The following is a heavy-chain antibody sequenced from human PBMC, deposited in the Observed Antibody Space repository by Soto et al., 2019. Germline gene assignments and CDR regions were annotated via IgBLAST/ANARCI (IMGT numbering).Heavy chain of an antibody. V-gene: IGHV3-30*18. CDR1: GFTFSSFG. D-gene: IGHD3-16*01. Sequence: EQLAESGGGVVQSGRSLRLSCEASGFTFSSFGMHWVRQAPGKGLEWVAVISYDGSDTYFADSVKGRFTISRDNSKNTVYLQMNSLRVEDTAVYYCVKDIHFLGLWYFDLWGRGSLVSVSS. CDR2: ISYDGSDT. CDR3: VKDIHFLGLWYFDL. J-gene: IGHJ2*01.